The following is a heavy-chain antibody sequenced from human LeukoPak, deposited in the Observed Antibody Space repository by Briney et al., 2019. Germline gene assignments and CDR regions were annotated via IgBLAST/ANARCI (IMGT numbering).Heavy chain of an antibody. V-gene: IGHV4-59*08. Sequence: SETLSLTCTVSGGSISSYYWSWIRQPPGNRLEWIGYVYYSGSTNYSPSLKSRVTISVDTSKNQFSLKLTSVTAADTAVYYCARGGMAAVFDYWGQGTLVSVSS. CDR3: ARGGMAAVFDY. D-gene: IGHD3-16*01. CDR2: VYYSGST. J-gene: IGHJ4*02. CDR1: GGSISSYY.